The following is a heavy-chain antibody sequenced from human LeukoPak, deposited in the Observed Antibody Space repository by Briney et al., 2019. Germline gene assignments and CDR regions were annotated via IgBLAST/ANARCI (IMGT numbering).Heavy chain of an antibody. D-gene: IGHD5-18*01. J-gene: IGHJ4*02. CDR1: GGSISSCY. Sequence: KPSETLSLTCTVSGGSISSCYWSWIRQPPGKGLEWIGYVYYSGSTNYNPSLKSRVTISVDTSKNQFYLKLSSVTAPDTAVYYCAIARVDTAMVDYWAQGTLVTLSS. V-gene: IGHV4-59*01. CDR3: AIARVDTAMVDY. CDR2: VYYSGST.